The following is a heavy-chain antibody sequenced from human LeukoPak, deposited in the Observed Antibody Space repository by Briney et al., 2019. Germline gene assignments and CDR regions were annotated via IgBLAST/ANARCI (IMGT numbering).Heavy chain of an antibody. CDR2: IYYSGST. CDR1: GGSISDYY. CDR3: ARTGSGSYLYYFDY. D-gene: IGHD3-10*01. J-gene: IGHJ4*02. V-gene: IGHV4-59*08. Sequence: SETLSLTCTVSGGSISDYYWSWIRQPPGKGLEYLGYIYYSGSTNYNPSLKSRVTISVDTSKNQFSLKLSSVTAADTAVYYCARTGSGSYLYYFDYWGQGTLVTVSS.